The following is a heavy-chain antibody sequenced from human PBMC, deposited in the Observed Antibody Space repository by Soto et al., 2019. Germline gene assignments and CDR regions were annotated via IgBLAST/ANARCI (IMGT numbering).Heavy chain of an antibody. J-gene: IGHJ4*02. Sequence: QVQLQESGPGLVKPSETLSLTCTVSGGSISSYYWSWIRQPPGKGLEWIGYIYYSGSTNYNPSLKSRVTISVDTSKNQFSLKLSSVTAADTAVYYCARAPHPSYFDYWGQGTLVTVSS. V-gene: IGHV4-59*01. CDR1: GGSISSYY. CDR2: IYYSGST. CDR3: ARAPHPSYFDY.